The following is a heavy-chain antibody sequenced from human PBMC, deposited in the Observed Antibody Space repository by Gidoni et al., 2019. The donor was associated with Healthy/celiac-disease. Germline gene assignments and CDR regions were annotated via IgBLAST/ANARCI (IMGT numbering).Heavy chain of an antibody. CDR3: ARSAVTTYYYYYYYMDV. V-gene: IGHV4-61*02. D-gene: IGHD4-17*01. CDR2: IYTSGST. CDR1: GGSISSGSYY. J-gene: IGHJ6*03. Sequence: QVPLQESGPGLVKPSQTLSLTCTVSGGSISSGSYYWSWIRQPAGKGLEWIGRIYTSGSTNYNPSLKSRVTISVDTSKNQFSLKLSSVTAADTAVYYCARSAVTTYYYYYYYMDVWGKGTTVTVSS.